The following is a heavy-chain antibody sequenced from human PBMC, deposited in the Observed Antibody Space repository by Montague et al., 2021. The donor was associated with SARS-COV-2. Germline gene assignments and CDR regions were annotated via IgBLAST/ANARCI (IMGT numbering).Heavy chain of an antibody. J-gene: IGHJ2*01. V-gene: IGHV4-31*03. CDR1: GGSISSGGYY. D-gene: IGHD2-21*02. CDR3: ARVHIVVVTAMRYFNL. Sequence: SLSLTCTVSGGSISSGGYYWSWIRRHPGKGLEWIGYIYYSGSTYYNPSLKSRVTISVDTSKNQFSLKLSSVTAADTAVYYCARVHIVVVTAMRYFNLWGRGTLVTVSS. CDR2: IYYSGST.